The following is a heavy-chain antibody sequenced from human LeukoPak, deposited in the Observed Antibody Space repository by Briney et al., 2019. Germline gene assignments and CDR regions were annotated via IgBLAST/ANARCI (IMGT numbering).Heavy chain of an antibody. CDR2: ISSSSSYI. J-gene: IGHJ4*02. CDR3: ARDLSIVGAPYPFDY. D-gene: IGHD1-26*01. CDR1: GFTFSSYS. V-gene: IGHV3-21*01. Sequence: GGSLRLSCAASGFTFSSYSMNWVRQAPGKGLEWVSSISSSSSYIYYADSVKGRFTISRDNAKNSLYLQMNSLRAEDTAVYYCARDLSIVGAPYPFDYWGQGTLVTVSS.